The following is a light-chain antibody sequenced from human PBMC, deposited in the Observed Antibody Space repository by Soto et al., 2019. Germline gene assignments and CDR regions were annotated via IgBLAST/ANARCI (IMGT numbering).Light chain of an antibody. CDR2: GAS. CDR1: QSVGSN. Sequence: EIVMTQSPVTLSVSPGGRATLSCRASQSVGSNLAWYQQQPGQAPRLLIYGASTRATDIPVRFSGSGSGTEFTLTVSSLQSEDFAVYYCQQYNDWPLTFGPGTKVD. J-gene: IGKJ3*01. CDR3: QQYNDWPLT. V-gene: IGKV3-15*01.